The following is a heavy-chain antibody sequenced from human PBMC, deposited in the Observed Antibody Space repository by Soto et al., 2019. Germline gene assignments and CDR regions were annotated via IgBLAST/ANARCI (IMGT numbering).Heavy chain of an antibody. D-gene: IGHD3-9*01. CDR3: ARDSSWTGYSAQFDD. V-gene: IGHV3-74*01. Sequence: EVQLVESGGGLVQPGGSLRLSCAASGFTFSSHWMHWVRHAPGKGLVWVSRINSDGRSTTNADSVKGRFTISRDNARNTLYLLMNSLRAEDTAVYYCARDSSWTGYSAQFDDWGQGTVVTVTS. J-gene: IGHJ4*02. CDR2: INSDGRST. CDR1: GFTFSSHW.